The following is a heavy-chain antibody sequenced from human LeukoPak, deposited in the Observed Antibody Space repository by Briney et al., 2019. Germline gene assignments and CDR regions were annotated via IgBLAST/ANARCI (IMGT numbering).Heavy chain of an antibody. V-gene: IGHV3-74*01. Sequence: GGSLRLPCAASGFSFSKYWMHWVRQAPEKGLVWVPRISSDGSSTSYADSVKGRFTISRDNAKNTLYLQMSSLRAEDTAVYYCARDHGGSFENWGQGTLVTVSS. D-gene: IGHD1-26*01. CDR1: GFSFSKYW. CDR2: ISSDGSST. CDR3: ARDHGGSFEN. J-gene: IGHJ1*01.